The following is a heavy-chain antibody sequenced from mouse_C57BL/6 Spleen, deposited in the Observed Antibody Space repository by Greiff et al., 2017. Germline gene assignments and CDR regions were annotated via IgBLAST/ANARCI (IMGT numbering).Heavy chain of an antibody. D-gene: IGHD2-3*01. CDR3: ARGLSMYDGYYRAMDY. Sequence: VKLQESGAELVKPGASVKMSCKASGYTFTSYWITWVKQRPGQGLEWIGDIYPGSGSTNYNEKFKSKATLTVDTSSSTAYMQLSSLTSEDSAVYYCARGLSMYDGYYRAMDYWGQGTSVTVSS. CDR2: IYPGSGST. V-gene: IGHV1-55*01. J-gene: IGHJ4*01. CDR1: GYTFTSYW.